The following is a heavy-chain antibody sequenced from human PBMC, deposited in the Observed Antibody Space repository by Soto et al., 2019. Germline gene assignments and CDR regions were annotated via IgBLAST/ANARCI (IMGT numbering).Heavy chain of an antibody. J-gene: IGHJ5*02. CDR3: ARDGSGSAGYSSSWFRDNWFDP. V-gene: IGHV4-31*03. Sequence: SETLSLTCTVSGGSISSGGYYWSWIRQHPGKGLEWIGYIYYSGSTYYNPSLKSRVTISVDTSKNQFSLKLSSVTAAETAVYYCARDGSGSAGYSSSWFRDNWFDPWGQGTLVTVSS. D-gene: IGHD6-13*01. CDR1: GGSISSGGYY. CDR2: IYYSGST.